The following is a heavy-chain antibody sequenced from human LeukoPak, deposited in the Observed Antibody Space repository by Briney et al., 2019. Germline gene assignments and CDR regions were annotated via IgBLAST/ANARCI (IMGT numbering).Heavy chain of an antibody. CDR2: LYGSGST. J-gene: IGHJ4*02. CDR3: ARLHGDYASGTPPFDH. CDR1: GVSVTHHFCF. V-gene: IGHV4-31*03. Sequence: PSETLSLTCTVSGVSVTHHFCFWGWIRQFPGRGLEWIGYLYGSGSTYLNPSLESRVSMSLDTSQNQFSLSLRSVTAADTALYYCARLHGDYASGTPPFDHWGQGALVTVSS. D-gene: IGHD3-10*01.